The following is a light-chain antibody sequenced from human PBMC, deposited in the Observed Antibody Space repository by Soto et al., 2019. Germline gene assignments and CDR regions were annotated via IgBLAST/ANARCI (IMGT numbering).Light chain of an antibody. V-gene: IGLV8-61*01. Sequence: QTVVTQETSFSVSPGGTVTLTCGLSSGSVSTSYYPSWYQQTPGQAPRTLIYSTNIRSSGVPDRFSGSILGNKAALTITGAQADDESDYYCVLYIGSGISMFGGGTKLTVL. CDR1: SGSVSTSYY. CDR3: VLYIGSGISM. J-gene: IGLJ3*02. CDR2: STN.